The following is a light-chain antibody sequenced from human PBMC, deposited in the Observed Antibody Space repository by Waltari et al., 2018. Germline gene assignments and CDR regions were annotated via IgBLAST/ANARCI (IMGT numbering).Light chain of an antibody. Sequence: QSALTQPASVSGSPGQSITISCTGTSSDIERYNYVSWFQQHPGKAPNLMIYDVRNRPSGVSNRFSGSTSDYTASLTISGLQAEDEAVYFCNSFTSSNTVIFGGGTKLTV. J-gene: IGLJ2*01. CDR1: SSDIERYNY. V-gene: IGLV2-14*03. CDR3: NSFTSSNTVI. CDR2: DVR.